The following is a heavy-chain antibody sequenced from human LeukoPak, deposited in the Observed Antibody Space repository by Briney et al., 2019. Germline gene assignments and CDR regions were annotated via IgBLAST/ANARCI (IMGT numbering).Heavy chain of an antibody. V-gene: IGHV3-30*02. CDR1: GFSFSDYG. D-gene: IGHD3-16*01. CDR2: MQHDGSVL. J-gene: IGHJ3*02. Sequence: PGGSLRLSCAASGFSFSDYGTHWVRQAPGKGLEWVAFMQHDGSVLFYADSVKGRFTISRDNSKNTLFLQMDSLRVEDTAVYYCVKGKDLYGALDIWGQGTMVTVSS. CDR3: VKGKDLYGALDI.